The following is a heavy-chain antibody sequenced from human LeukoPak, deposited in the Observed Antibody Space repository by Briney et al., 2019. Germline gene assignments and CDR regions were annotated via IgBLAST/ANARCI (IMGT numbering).Heavy chain of an antibody. Sequence: GGSLRLSCAASGFTFSSYAMHWVRQAPGKGLEWVAVISYDGSNKYYADSVKGRFTISRDNSKNTLYLQMSSLRAEDTAVYYCVRAGGSSWSDYWGQGTLVTVSS. J-gene: IGHJ4*02. D-gene: IGHD6-13*01. CDR1: GFTFSSYA. CDR2: ISYDGSNK. V-gene: IGHV3-30-3*01. CDR3: VRAGGSSWSDY.